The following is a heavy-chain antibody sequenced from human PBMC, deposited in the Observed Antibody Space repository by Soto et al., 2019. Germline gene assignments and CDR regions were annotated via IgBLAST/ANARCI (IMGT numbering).Heavy chain of an antibody. J-gene: IGHJ5*02. V-gene: IGHV1-69*13. CDR1: GGTFSSYA. CDR3: ARDHVGATAGP. CDR2: IIPIFGTA. Sequence: ASVKVSCKASGGTFSSYAITWVRQAPGQGLEWMGGIIPIFGTANYAQKFQARVTITADESTSTAYMELSSLRSEDTAVYYCARDHVGATAGPWGQGTLVTVSS. D-gene: IGHD1-26*01.